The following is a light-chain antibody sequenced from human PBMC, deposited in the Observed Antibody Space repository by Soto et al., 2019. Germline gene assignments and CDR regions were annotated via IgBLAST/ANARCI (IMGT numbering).Light chain of an antibody. CDR2: DVS. CDR3: CSYAGMYTYV. V-gene: IGLV2-11*01. Sequence: QSALTQPRSVSGSPGQAVTISCTGTSSDVGGYNYVSWYQQHPGKAPKLMIYDVSKRPSGVPDRFSGSKSGNTASLTISGLQAEDEADYYCCSYAGMYTYVFGTLTKGTVL. J-gene: IGLJ1*01. CDR1: SSDVGGYNY.